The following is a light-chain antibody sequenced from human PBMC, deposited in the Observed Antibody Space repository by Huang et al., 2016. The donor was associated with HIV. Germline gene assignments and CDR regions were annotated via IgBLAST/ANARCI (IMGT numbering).Light chain of an antibody. CDR3: QQSYSTPP. CDR2: AAS. CDR1: QSISRS. Sequence: DIQMTQSQSSLSASVGDRVTITCRASQSISRSLNWYQQKPGKAPKLLIYAASSLQSGVPSRFSGSGSGTDFTLTISSLQPEDFATYYCQQSYSTPPFGQGTDLELK. V-gene: IGKV1-39*01. J-gene: IGKJ2*01.